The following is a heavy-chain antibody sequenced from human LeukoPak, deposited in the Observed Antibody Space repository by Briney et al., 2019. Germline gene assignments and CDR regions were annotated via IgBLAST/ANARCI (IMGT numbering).Heavy chain of an antibody. CDR1: GFTFSSYA. CDR3: ARGGPVDFDSSGYYVDY. CDR2: ISGSGGNT. J-gene: IGHJ4*02. Sequence: GGSLRLSCAASGFTFSSYAMSWVRQAPGKGLEWVSLISGSGGNTYYADSVKGRFTISRDNSKNTLYLQMNSLRAEDTAVYYCARGGPVDFDSSGYYVDYWGQGTLVTVSS. V-gene: IGHV3-23*01. D-gene: IGHD3-22*01.